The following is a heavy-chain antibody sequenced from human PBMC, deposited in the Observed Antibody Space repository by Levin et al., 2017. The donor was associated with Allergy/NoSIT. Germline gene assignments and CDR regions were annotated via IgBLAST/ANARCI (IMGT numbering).Heavy chain of an antibody. Sequence: PGGSLRLSCAASGFIFDEYVMHWVRQSPGKGLEWVSGITWNDDRIGYADSVQGRFTISRDNAKNAVFLEMQNLRAEDTATYYCTREASGEGLYYYDYGLDVWGQGTTVTVSS. J-gene: IGHJ6*02. V-gene: IGHV3-9*01. CDR2: ITWNDDRI. CDR1: GFIFDEYV. CDR3: TREASGEGLYYYDYGLDV. D-gene: IGHD4-17*01.